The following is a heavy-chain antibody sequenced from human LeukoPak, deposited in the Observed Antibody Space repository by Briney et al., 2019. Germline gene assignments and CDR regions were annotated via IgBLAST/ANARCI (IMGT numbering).Heavy chain of an antibody. V-gene: IGHV3-23*01. CDR3: AKGGVYCTSTSCYPFDY. Sequence: PGGSLRLSCAASGFTFSTYAMSWVRQAPGKGLEWVSAISGSGGSTYYADSVKGRFTISRDNSKNTLYLRLNSLRAEDTAVYYCAKGGVYCTSTSCYPFDYWGQGTLVTVSS. J-gene: IGHJ4*02. D-gene: IGHD2-2*01. CDR1: GFTFSTYA. CDR2: ISGSGGST.